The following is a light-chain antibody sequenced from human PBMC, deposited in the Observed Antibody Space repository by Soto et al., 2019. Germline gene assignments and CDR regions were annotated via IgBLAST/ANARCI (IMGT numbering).Light chain of an antibody. J-gene: IGLJ2*01. Sequence: QSALTQPPSVSGAPGQRVTISCTGSGSTIGAGYDVHWYQQLPGAAPKLLIYNNINRPSGVPDRFSGSKSGTSASLAISGLQAEDEADYYCQSYDSSLRVLFGGGTKLTVL. CDR2: NNI. CDR3: QSYDSSLRVL. V-gene: IGLV1-40*01. CDR1: GSTIGAGYD.